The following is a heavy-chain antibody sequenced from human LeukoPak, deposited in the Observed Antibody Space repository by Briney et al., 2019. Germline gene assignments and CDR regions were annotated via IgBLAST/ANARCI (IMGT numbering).Heavy chain of an antibody. Sequence: GGSLRLSCAASGFTFSSYAMSWVRQAPGKGLEWVSAISGSGGSTYYADSVKGRFTISRDNSKNTLYLQMNSLRAEDTAVYYCARDRRGEYYFDYWGQGTLVTVSS. J-gene: IGHJ4*02. CDR3: ARDRRGEYYFDY. D-gene: IGHD3-10*01. CDR1: GFTFSSYA. CDR2: ISGSGGST. V-gene: IGHV3-23*01.